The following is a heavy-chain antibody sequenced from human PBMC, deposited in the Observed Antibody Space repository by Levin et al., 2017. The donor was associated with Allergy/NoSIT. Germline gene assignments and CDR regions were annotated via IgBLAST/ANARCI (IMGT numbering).Heavy chain of an antibody. D-gene: IGHD3-22*01. CDR1: GFTFSSYA. V-gene: IGHV3-23*01. J-gene: IGHJ4*02. CDR3: AKRGYYDGNFDY. Sequence: SCAASGFTFSSYAMSWVRQAPGKGLEWVSAISGSGGSTYYADSVKGRFTISRDNSKNTLYLQMNSLRAEDTAVYYCAKRGYYDGNFDYWGQGTLVTVSS. CDR2: ISGSGGST.